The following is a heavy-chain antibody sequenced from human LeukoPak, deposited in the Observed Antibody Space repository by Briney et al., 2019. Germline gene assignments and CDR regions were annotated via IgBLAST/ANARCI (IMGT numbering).Heavy chain of an antibody. CDR1: GFTFDDYT. Sequence: HPGGSLTLSCAASGFTFDDYTMHWVRHAPGKSLEWVSLISWDGGSTYYADSVKGRFTISRDNSKNSLYLQMNSLRTEDTALYYCAKDSSDYGDYYFDYWGQGTLVTVSS. J-gene: IGHJ4*02. CDR2: ISWDGGST. V-gene: IGHV3-43*01. D-gene: IGHD4-17*01. CDR3: AKDSSDYGDYYFDY.